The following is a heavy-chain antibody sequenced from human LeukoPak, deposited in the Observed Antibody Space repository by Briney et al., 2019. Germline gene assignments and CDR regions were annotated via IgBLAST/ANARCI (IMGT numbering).Heavy chain of an antibody. V-gene: IGHV1-69*05. CDR3: ARHYDSSGYSLTAFDY. Sequence: SVKVSCKASGGTFSSYAISWVRQAPGQGLEWMGGIIPILGTANYAQKFQGRVTITTDESTSTAYMELSSLRSEDSAVYYCARHYDSSGYSLTAFDYWGQGTLVTVSS. J-gene: IGHJ4*02. CDR2: IIPILGTA. CDR1: GGTFSSYA. D-gene: IGHD3-22*01.